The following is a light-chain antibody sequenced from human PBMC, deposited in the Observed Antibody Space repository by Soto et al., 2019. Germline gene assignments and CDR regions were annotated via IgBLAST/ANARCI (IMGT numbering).Light chain of an antibody. CDR3: QQRSNWLT. J-gene: IGKJ4*01. CDR1: QSVSSY. CDR2: DAS. V-gene: IGKV3-11*01. Sequence: EIVLTQSPATLSLSPGERATLSCRASQSVSSYLAWYQQKPGQAPRLLIYDASNRATGIRARFSGSGSGTDFPLTIRSLEPEDFAVYYCQQRSNWLTFGGGTKVEIK.